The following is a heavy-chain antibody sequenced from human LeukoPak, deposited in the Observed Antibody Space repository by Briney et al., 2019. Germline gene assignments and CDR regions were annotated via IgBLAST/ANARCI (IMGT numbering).Heavy chain of an antibody. D-gene: IGHD3-10*01. CDR3: PRGAGILWFGEIRSYYMDV. J-gene: IGHJ6*03. CDR1: GGTFSSYP. Sequence: SVKDSCKASGGTFSSYPISWVRQAPGQGLEWMGGIIPIFGTANYAQKFQGRVTITPDEPTSKPYMELSSLTSEDKPLYYFPRGAGILWFGEIRSYYMDVWGKGTTVTISS. CDR2: IIPIFGTA. V-gene: IGHV1-69*13.